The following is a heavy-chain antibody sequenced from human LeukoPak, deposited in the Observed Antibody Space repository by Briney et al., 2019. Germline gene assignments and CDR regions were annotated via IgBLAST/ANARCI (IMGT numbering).Heavy chain of an antibody. D-gene: IGHD3-22*01. CDR1: GFTFTTYA. CDR2: ISGSGGST. J-gene: IGHJ4*02. Sequence: GGSLRLSCAASGFTFTTYAMSWVRQAPGKGLEWVSAISGSGGSTYYADSVKGRFTISRDNSKHTLYLQMNSLRAEDKAVYYCARRCYDSSGFDYWGQGTLVTVSS. CDR3: ARRCYDSSGFDY. V-gene: IGHV3-23*01.